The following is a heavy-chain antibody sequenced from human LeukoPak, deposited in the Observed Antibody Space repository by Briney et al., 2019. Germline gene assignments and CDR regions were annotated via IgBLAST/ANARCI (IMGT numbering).Heavy chain of an antibody. D-gene: IGHD4-23*01. J-gene: IGHJ4*02. CDR2: INPNSCGT. Sequence: GASVKVSCKVSGYTLTVYYMHWVRQAPGQGREWLGWINPNSCGTNYAQNFQGRVTMTRDTSISTAYMELSRLRSDDTAVYYCPRDQGHGGNSWEYWGQGTLVTVSS. CDR3: PRDQGHGGNSWEY. V-gene: IGHV1-2*02. CDR1: GYTLTVYY.